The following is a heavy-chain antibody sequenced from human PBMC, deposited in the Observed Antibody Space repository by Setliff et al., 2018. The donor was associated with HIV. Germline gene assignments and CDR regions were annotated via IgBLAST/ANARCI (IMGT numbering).Heavy chain of an antibody. CDR1: TDSFSNRGFY. V-gene: IGHV4-39*01. Sequence: PSETLSLTCTVSTDSFSNRGFYWGWVRQPPGRGLEWIGSVYYSGSTYYNPSLKSRVTISVDTSKNQLSLKLTSMTAADTAVYYCARQLTTLDYFDYWGQGTLVTVSS. D-gene: IGHD4-17*01. J-gene: IGHJ4*02. CDR2: VYYSGST. CDR3: ARQLTTLDYFDY.